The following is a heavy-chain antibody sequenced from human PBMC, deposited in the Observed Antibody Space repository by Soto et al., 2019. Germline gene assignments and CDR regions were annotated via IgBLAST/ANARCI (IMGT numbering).Heavy chain of an antibody. CDR3: AKDRRDYGDSLVNNYFDP. CDR2: TSHDGSNK. Sequence: QEQLVESGGGVVQPGTSLRLSCAASGFTFSSYGMHWVRQAPGKGLEWVAVTSHDGSNKFYADSVKGRFSISRDDSKNTLFLQMNSLRTEDTAVYYCAKDRRDYGDSLVNNYFDPLGQGTLVTVSS. CDR1: GFTFSSYG. V-gene: IGHV3-30*18. J-gene: IGHJ5*02. D-gene: IGHD4-17*01.